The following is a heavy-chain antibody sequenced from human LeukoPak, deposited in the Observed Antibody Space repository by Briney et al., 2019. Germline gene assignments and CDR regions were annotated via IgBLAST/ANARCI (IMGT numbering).Heavy chain of an antibody. V-gene: IGHV3-23*01. CDR1: GFTFSNYA. J-gene: IGHJ4*02. Sequence: GGSLRLSCAASGFTFSNYAMSWVRQAPGKGLEWVSGISDGGGRTYDADSVKGRFTISRDNSKNTLYLQMSSLRAEDTAVYYCAKGLWFGETHRGDFGYWRQGTLVTVSS. CDR3: AKGLWFGETHRGDFGY. D-gene: IGHD3-10*01. CDR2: ISDGGGRT.